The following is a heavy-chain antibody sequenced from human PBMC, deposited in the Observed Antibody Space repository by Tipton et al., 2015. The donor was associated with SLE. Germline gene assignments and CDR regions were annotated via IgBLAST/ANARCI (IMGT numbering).Heavy chain of an antibody. Sequence: GLVKPSETLSLTCAVYAGSFSGYYWSWIRQPPGKGLEWIGEINHSGSTNYNPSLKSRVTISVDTSKNQFSLKLRSVTAADTAVYYCARVLMGFGEPRAPTRGYYYYMDVWGKGTTVTVSS. CDR2: INHSGST. CDR1: AGSFSGYY. D-gene: IGHD3-10*01. J-gene: IGHJ6*03. V-gene: IGHV4-34*01. CDR3: ARVLMGFGEPRAPTRGYYYYMDV.